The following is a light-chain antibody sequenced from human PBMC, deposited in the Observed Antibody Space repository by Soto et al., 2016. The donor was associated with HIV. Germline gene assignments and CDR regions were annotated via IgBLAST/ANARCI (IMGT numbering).Light chain of an antibody. CDR2: KAS. V-gene: IGKV1-5*03. J-gene: IGKJ1*01. Sequence: DIRMTQSPSTLSASLGDRVTITCRASQSINKWLVWYQQKPGKAPNLLIYKASTSQSGVPSTFSGSGSGTEFTLIISSLQPDDFATYYCQQYNSYPWTFGQGTKVEIK. CDR3: QQYNSYPWT. CDR1: QSINKW.